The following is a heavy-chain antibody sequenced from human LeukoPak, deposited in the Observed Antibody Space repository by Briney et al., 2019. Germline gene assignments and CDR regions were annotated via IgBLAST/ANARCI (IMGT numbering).Heavy chain of an antibody. CDR3: ARVAFSTIRVFGY. CDR2: INPNSGGT. CDR1: GYTFTGYY. J-gene: IGHJ4*02. V-gene: IGHV1-2*02. D-gene: IGHD3-3*02. Sequence: ASVRVSCKASGYTFTGYYMHWVRQAPGQGLEWMGWINPNSGGTNYAQKSQGRVTMTRDTSISTAYMELSRLRSDDTAVYYCARVAFSTIRVFGYWGQGTLVTVSS.